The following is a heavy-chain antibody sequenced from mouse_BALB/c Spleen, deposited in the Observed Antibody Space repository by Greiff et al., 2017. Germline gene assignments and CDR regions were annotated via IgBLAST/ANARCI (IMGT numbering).Heavy chain of an antibody. D-gene: IGHD2-3*01. V-gene: IGHV2-9*02. CDR2: IWAGGST. CDR1: GFSLTSYG. J-gene: IGHJ3*01. Sequence: VQLVESGPGLVAPSQSLSITCTVSGFSLTSYGVHWVRQPPGKGLEWLGVIWAGGSTNYNAALMSRLSISKDNSKSQVFLKMNSLQTDDTAMYYCARNDDGYHPFAYWGQGTLVTVSA. CDR3: ARNDDGYHPFAY.